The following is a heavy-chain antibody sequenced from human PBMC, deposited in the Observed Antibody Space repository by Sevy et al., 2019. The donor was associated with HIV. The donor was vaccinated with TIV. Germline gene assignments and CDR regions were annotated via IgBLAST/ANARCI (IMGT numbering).Heavy chain of an antibody. CDR3: ARPPYGDYAPDPHFDD. V-gene: IGHV3-30-3*01. CDR2: ISDDGTNK. D-gene: IGHD4-17*01. CDR1: GFTFRNYA. Sequence: QLGGSLRLSCTASGFTFRNYAMHWVRQAPVKGLEWVAVISDDGTNKYYADSVKGRFIISRDNSKNTLYLQMNSLRVEETAVYYCARPPYGDYAPDPHFDDWGQGTLVTVSS. J-gene: IGHJ4*02.